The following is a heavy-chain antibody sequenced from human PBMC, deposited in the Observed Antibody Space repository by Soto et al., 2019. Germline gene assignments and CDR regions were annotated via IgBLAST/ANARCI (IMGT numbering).Heavy chain of an antibody. V-gene: IGHV1-8*01. CDR3: ARGLRHYGDYYYYYMDV. Sequence: GASMKVSCKASGYTFTSYDIKWVRQATRQGLEWMGWMNPNSGNTGYAQKFQGRVTMTRNTSISTAYMELSSLRSEDTAVYYCARGLRHYGDYYYYYMDVWGKGTTVTVSS. D-gene: IGHD4-17*01. J-gene: IGHJ6*03. CDR2: MNPNSGNT. CDR1: GYTFTSYD.